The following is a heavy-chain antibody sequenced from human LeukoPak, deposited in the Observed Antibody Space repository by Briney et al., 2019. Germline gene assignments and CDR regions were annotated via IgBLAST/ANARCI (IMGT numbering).Heavy chain of an antibody. Sequence: KSGGSLRLSCEVSGFTFSDYSMKWARQAPGKGLEWVSYIAARSNYIDYADSVKGRFTISRDNARNTVYLQMSSLRAEDTAVYYCARGLAGLTADGDYWGQGTLVTVSS. J-gene: IGHJ4*02. V-gene: IGHV3-21*01. CDR3: ARGLAGLTADGDY. CDR1: GFTFSDYS. CDR2: IAARSNYI. D-gene: IGHD6-13*01.